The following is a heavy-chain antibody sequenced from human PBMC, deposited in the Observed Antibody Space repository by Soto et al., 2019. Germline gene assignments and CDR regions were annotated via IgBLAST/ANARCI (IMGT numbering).Heavy chain of an antibody. CDR2: ISSNSAYI. V-gene: IGHV3-21*01. Sequence: SLRLSCAASGFTFRSFTMNWVRQAPGKGLEWVSTISSNSAYIYYTDALRGRFTISRDNAKNSLHLQMNSLRAEDTAVYYCTRDASRDSSARGWFDPWGPGTLVTVSS. J-gene: IGHJ5*02. D-gene: IGHD6-13*01. CDR1: GFTFRSFT. CDR3: TRDASRDSSARGWFDP.